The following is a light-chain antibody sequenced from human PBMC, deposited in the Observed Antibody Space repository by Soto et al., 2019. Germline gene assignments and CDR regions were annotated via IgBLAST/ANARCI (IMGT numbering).Light chain of an antibody. CDR2: DVN. CDR3: CSYAGSMLYV. CDR1: SSDFGGFNY. V-gene: IGLV2-11*01. J-gene: IGLJ1*01. Sequence: QSALTQPRSVSGSPGQSASISCTGTSSDFGGFNYVSWYQQHPGTAPKLIIYDVNKRPSGVPDRFSGSKSGNTASLTISGLRAEDEADYYCCSYAGSMLYVFGSGTKLTVL.